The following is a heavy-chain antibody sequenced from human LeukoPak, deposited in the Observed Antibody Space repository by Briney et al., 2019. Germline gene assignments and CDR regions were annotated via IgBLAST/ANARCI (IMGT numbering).Heavy chain of an antibody. J-gene: IGHJ5*02. CDR1: GFTFSSYS. V-gene: IGHV3-30*18. CDR2: ISYDGSNK. CDR3: AKDRGYNWFDP. D-gene: IGHD5-24*01. Sequence: PGGSLRLSCAASGFTFSSYSMHWVRQAPGKGLEWVAVISYDGSNKYYADSVKGRFTISRDNSKNTLYLQMNSLRAEDTAMYYCAKDRGYNWFDPWGQGTLVTVSS.